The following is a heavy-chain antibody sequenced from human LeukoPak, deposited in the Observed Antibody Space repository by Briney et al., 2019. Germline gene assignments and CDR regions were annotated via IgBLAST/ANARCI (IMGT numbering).Heavy chain of an antibody. J-gene: IGHJ4*02. CDR1: GFTFSSYA. CDR2: ISYDGSNK. V-gene: IGHV3-30*04. D-gene: IGHD6-13*01. CDR3: AKDRAGNSWNFDY. Sequence: GGSLRLSCAASGFTFSSYAVHWVRQAPGKGLEWVAVISYDGSNKYYADSVKGRFTISRDTSNKMVYLQMNSLRTEDMAVYYCAKDRAGNSWNFDYWGQGILVAVSS.